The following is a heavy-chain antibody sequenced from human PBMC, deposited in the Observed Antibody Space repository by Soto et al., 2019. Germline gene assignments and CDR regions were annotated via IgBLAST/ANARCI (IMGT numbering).Heavy chain of an antibody. CDR2: MHYTGET. V-gene: IGHV4-39*01. Sequence: QLQLQESGPGLVQPSETLSLTCTVSGDSVISDHYYWAWIRQPPGKGLEWIGNMHYTGETYQNRSLRSRVTIFVDTSENQVSLKLTSVTAAYTAMYYCARQGGNKFDYWGQGTLVTVSS. D-gene: IGHD3-16*01. J-gene: IGHJ4*02. CDR1: GDSVISDHYY. CDR3: ARQGGNKFDY.